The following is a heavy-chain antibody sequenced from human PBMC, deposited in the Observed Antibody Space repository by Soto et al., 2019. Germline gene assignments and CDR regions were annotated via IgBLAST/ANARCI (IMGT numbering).Heavy chain of an antibody. CDR3: AKLRGQDGYREFDC. Sequence: GGSLRLSCAASGFTFSSYAMTWVRQAPGKGLEWVSAISGSGGTTYYTDSVKGRFTISRDNSKNTLYLQMNSLRAEDTAIYYCAKLRGQDGYREFDCWGQGTLVTVPQ. CDR2: ISGSGGTT. D-gene: IGHD3-10*01. V-gene: IGHV3-23*01. CDR1: GFTFSSYA. J-gene: IGHJ4*02.